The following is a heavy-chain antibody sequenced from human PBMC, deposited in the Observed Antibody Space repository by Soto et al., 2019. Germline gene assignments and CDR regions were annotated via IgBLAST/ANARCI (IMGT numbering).Heavy chain of an antibody. CDR1: GFTFSSYA. D-gene: IGHD2-15*01. CDR3: AKLFRSVVVAATVDY. Sequence: EVQLLESGGGLVQPGGSLRLSCAASGFTFSSYAMSWVRQAPGKGLEWVSAISGSGGSTYYADSVMGRFTISRDNSKNTLYLQMNSLRAEDTAVYYCAKLFRSVVVAATVDYWGQGTLVTVSS. J-gene: IGHJ4*02. V-gene: IGHV3-23*01. CDR2: ISGSGGST.